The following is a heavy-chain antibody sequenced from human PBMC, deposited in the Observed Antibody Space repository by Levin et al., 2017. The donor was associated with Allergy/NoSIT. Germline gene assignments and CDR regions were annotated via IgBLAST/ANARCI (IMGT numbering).Heavy chain of an antibody. CDR2: VSGSGSTI. D-gene: IGHD3-10*02. CDR1: GFSFSDYF. V-gene: IGHV3-11*01. J-gene: IGHJ5*01. Sequence: GESLKISCAASGFSFSDYFMTWIRQAPGKRPEWLAYVSGSGSTIYYADSVKGRFTITRDNARESLYLQMNSLRADDTAVYYCARDSRQLWSGGWGAFDSWGQGTLVTVSS. CDR3: ARDSRQLWSGGWGAFDS.